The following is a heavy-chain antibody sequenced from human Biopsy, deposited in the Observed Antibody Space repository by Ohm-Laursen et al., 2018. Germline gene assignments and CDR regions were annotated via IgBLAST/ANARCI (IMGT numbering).Heavy chain of an antibody. CDR2: ITSSGDTT. D-gene: IGHD3-22*01. CDR1: GFTFSSYA. CDR3: AKDQGYYYDRSVYYYFDY. J-gene: IGHJ4*02. V-gene: IGHV3-23*01. Sequence: SLRLSCAASGFTFSSYAMSWVRQAPGKGLEWVSAITSSGDTTYYSDSVKCRFTISRDSSKNTLHLQMNSLRAEDTAVYYCAKDQGYYYDRSVYYYFDYWGQGTLVTVSS.